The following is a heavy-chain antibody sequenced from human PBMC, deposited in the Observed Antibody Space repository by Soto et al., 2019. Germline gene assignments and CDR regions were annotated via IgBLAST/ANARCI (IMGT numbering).Heavy chain of an antibody. CDR1: GFTFGSYS. Sequence: GGSLRLSCAASGFTFGSYSMNWVRQAPGKGLEWVSSISSSSSYIYYADSVKGRFTVSRDNAKNSLYLQMNSLRAEDTAVYYCARAGYSSSWSYFDYWGQGTLVTVSS. V-gene: IGHV3-21*01. J-gene: IGHJ4*02. CDR3: ARAGYSSSWSYFDY. CDR2: ISSSSSYI. D-gene: IGHD6-13*01.